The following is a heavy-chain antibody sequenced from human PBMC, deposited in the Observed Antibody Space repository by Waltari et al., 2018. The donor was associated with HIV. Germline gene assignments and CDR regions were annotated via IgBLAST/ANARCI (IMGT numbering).Heavy chain of an antibody. CDR3: AAMGIVLDV. D-gene: IGHD7-27*01. J-gene: IGHJ6*02. V-gene: IGHV1-69*01. CDR1: GGNFSSYA. Sequence: VQLVQSGAEVKKPGSSVKVSCKASGGNFSSYAISWVRQDPEQRLEWLGGIIHSFGTANYAQKFQGRVTITADESTSTAYMELSSLRSEDTAVYYCAAMGIVLDVWGQGTTVTVSS. CDR2: IIHSFGTA.